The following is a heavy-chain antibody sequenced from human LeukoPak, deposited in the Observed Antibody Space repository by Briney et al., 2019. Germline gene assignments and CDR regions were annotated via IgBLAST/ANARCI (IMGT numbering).Heavy chain of an antibody. CDR3: ARGPLNYYDSSGYVDY. CDR2: IYHSGST. J-gene: IGHJ4*02. V-gene: IGHV4-4*02. Sequence: SGTLSLTCAVSGGSISSSNWWSWVRQPPGKGLEWIGEIYHSGSTNYNPSLKSRVTISVDKSKNQFSLKLSSVTAADTAVYYCARGPLNYYDSSGYVDYWGQGTLVTVSS. CDR1: GGSISSSNW. D-gene: IGHD3-22*01.